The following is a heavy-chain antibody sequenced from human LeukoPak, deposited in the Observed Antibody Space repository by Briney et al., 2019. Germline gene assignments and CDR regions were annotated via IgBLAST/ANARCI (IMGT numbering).Heavy chain of an antibody. Sequence: GGSLRLSCAASGFTFSSYAMSWVRQAPGKGLEWVSSLRGNGGSTEYVDSVRGRFVISRDNSRNTLYLQMNSLRAEDTAVYYCAKDRWAVAGTGFDYWGQGILVTVSS. CDR1: GFTFSSYA. CDR2: LRGNGGST. CDR3: AKDRWAVAGTGFDY. V-gene: IGHV3-23*01. J-gene: IGHJ4*02. D-gene: IGHD6-19*01.